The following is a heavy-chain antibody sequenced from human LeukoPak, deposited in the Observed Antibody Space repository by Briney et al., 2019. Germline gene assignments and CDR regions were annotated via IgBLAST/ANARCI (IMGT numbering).Heavy chain of an antibody. CDR3: AKSPVSSCRGSFCYPFDY. CDR1: AFTFRNYW. D-gene: IGHD2-15*01. Sequence: GGSLRLSCAASAFTFRNYWMSWVRQAPGKGLEWVANIKQDGSEQYYVDSVKGRFTISRDNAKNSLSLQMNSLRAEDTAVYFCAKSPVSSCRGSFCYPFDYWGQGNLVTVSS. CDR2: IKQDGSEQ. J-gene: IGHJ4*02. V-gene: IGHV3-7*03.